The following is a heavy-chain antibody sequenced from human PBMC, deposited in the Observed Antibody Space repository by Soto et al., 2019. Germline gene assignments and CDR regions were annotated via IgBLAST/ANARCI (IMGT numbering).Heavy chain of an antibody. V-gene: IGHV1-18*04. CDR1: GYSFSTYG. J-gene: IGHJ4*02. Sequence: ASVKVSCKASGYSFSTYGFSWVRQAPGQGLECVGWISAHNGDTHYSQKFQGRVTLTTDTSTNTGYMELRSLTSDDTAVYFCATAPIYYNDGSGYYPLGHWGQGTLVTVS. D-gene: IGHD3-22*01. CDR2: ISAHNGDT. CDR3: ATAPIYYNDGSGYYPLGH.